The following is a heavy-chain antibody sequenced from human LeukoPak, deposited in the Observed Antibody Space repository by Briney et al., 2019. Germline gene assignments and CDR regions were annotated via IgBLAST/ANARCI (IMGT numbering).Heavy chain of an antibody. CDR3: ARAYSSSWLHDAFDI. J-gene: IGHJ3*02. CDR1: GYTLTELS. D-gene: IGHD6-13*01. Sequence: EASVKVSCKVSGYTLTELSMHWVRQAPGKGLEWMGGFDPEDGETIYAQKFQGRVTMTEDTSTDTAYMELSSLRSEDTAVYYCARAYSSSWLHDAFDIWGQGTMVTVSS. V-gene: IGHV1-24*01. CDR2: FDPEDGET.